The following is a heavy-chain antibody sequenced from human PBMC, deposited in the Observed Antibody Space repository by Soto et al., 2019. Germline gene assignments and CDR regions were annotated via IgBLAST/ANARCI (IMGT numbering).Heavy chain of an antibody. CDR3: ARSGGAAAEGPWFDP. J-gene: IGHJ5*02. D-gene: IGHD6-13*01. CDR1: GGSISSGGYY. Sequence: SETLSLTCTVSGGSISSGGYYWSWIRQHPGKGLEWIGYIYYSGSTYYNPSLKSRVTISVDTSKNQFSLKLSSVTAADTAVYYCARSGGAAAEGPWFDPWGQGTLVTVSS. V-gene: IGHV4-31*03. CDR2: IYYSGST.